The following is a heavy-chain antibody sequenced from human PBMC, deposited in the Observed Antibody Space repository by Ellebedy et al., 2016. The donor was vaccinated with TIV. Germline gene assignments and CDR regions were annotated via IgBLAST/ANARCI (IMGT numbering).Heavy chain of an antibody. CDR2: MNSDGSST. J-gene: IGHJ4*02. CDR1: GFTFRNDW. Sequence: GESLKISXAASGFTFRNDWMHWVRQAPGKGLVWVSRMNSDGSSTNYADSVKGRFTISRDNAKNTLYPQMHSLRAEDTAVYYCVRARPYCGGDCFSFGNWGQGSLVTVSS. CDR3: VRARPYCGGDCFSFGN. V-gene: IGHV3-74*01. D-gene: IGHD2-21*02.